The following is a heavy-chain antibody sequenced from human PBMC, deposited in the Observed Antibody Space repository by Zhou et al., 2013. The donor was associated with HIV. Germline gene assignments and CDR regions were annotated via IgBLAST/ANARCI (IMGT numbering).Heavy chain of an antibody. CDR1: GYTFTSYG. CDR3: ARDKDYYDSSGNWAYAMDV. Sequence: QIQLVQSGGEVKKPGASVKVSCKASGYTFTSYGISWVRQAPGQGLEWMGWISPYFGNTQYAQNFQGRVVMTTDTSTTTAYMELRSLRSEDTAVYYCARDKDYYDSSGNWAYAMDVWGQGTTVTVSS. J-gene: IGHJ6*02. D-gene: IGHD3-22*01. V-gene: IGHV1-18*01. CDR2: ISPYFGNT.